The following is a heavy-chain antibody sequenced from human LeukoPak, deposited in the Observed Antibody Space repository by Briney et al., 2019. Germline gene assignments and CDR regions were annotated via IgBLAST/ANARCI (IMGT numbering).Heavy chain of an antibody. CDR3: AKGTYGTYYYYYGMDV. D-gene: IGHD1/OR15-1a*01. J-gene: IGHJ6*02. Sequence: GGSLRLSCAASGFTFSSYAMSWVRQAPGKGLEWVSAISGSGGSTYYADSVKGRFTISRDNSKNTLYLQMNSLRAEDTAVYYCAKGTYGTYYYYYGMDVWGQGTTVTVSS. CDR1: GFTFSSYA. V-gene: IGHV3-23*01. CDR2: ISGSGGST.